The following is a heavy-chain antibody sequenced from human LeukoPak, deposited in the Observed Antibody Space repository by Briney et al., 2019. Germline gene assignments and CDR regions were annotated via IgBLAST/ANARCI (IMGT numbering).Heavy chain of an antibody. V-gene: IGHV1-8*01. CDR3: ARATYYYDSSGYYWANFDY. J-gene: IGHJ4*02. Sequence: AASVKVSCKASGYTFTSYDINWVRQATGQGLEWMGWMNPNSGNTGYAQKFQGRVTMTRNTSISTAYMELSSLRSEDTAVYYCARATYYYDSSGYYWANFDYWGQGTLVTVSS. CDR2: MNPNSGNT. CDR1: GYTFTSYD. D-gene: IGHD3-22*01.